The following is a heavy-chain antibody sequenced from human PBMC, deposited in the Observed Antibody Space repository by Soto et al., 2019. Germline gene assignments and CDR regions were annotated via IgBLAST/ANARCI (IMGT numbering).Heavy chain of an antibody. J-gene: IGHJ4*02. CDR2: ISDSGGAT. CDR3: ARQDYSTTWYLKY. Sequence: EVQRLESGGGVVQPGGSLRLSCAASGFTFSAYAMSWVRQAPGKGLEWVSVISDSGGATYYADSVKGRFTISRDNSKNTLYLQMNSLRAEDTAVYYCARQDYSTTWYLKYWGQGTLVTVSS. CDR1: GFTFSAYA. D-gene: IGHD6-13*01. V-gene: IGHV3-23*01.